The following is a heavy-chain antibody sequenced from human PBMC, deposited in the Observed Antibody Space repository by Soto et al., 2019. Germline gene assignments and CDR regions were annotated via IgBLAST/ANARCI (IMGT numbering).Heavy chain of an antibody. D-gene: IGHD2-2*01. J-gene: IGHJ4*02. CDR2: IYHSGST. CDR3: ARAPIVVVPARPYYFDY. V-gene: IGHV4-4*02. CDR1: SGSISSSNC. Sequence: SETLSLTCAVSSGSISSSNCWSWVRQPPGKGLEWIGEIYHSGSTNYNPSLKSRVTISVDKSKNQFSLKLSSVTAADTAVYYCARAPIVVVPARPYYFDYWGQGTLVTVS.